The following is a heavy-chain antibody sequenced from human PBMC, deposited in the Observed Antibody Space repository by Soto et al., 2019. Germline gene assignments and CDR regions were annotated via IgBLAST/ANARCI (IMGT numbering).Heavy chain of an antibody. J-gene: IGHJ6*02. Sequence: GGSLRLSCAASGFTVSSNYMSWVRQAPGKGLEWVSVIYSGGSTYYADSVKGRFTISRDNSKNTLYLQMNSLRAEDTAVYYCARDRRDYYYYGMDVWGQGXTVTVYS. V-gene: IGHV3-53*01. CDR2: IYSGGST. CDR1: GFTVSSNY. CDR3: ARDRRDYYYYGMDV.